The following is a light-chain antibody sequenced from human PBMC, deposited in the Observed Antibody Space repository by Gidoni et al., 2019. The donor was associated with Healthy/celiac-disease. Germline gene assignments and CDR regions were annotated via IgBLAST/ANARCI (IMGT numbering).Light chain of an antibody. CDR2: KAS. CDR1: PSIISW. V-gene: IGKV1-5*03. CDR3: QQYNSYSRT. Sequence: DIQMTQSPSTLSASVGDRVTITCRASPSIISWLAWYQKKPGKAPKLLIYKASSLESGVPSRFSGSGSGTEFTSTISSLQPDDCETYYCQQYNSYSRTFGQGTKVEIK. J-gene: IGKJ1*01.